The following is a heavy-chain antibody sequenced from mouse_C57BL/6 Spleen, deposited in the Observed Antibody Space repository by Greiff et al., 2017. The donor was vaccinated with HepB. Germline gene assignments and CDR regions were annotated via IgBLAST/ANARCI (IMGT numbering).Heavy chain of an antibody. Sequence: EVKLVESGGGLVKPGGSLKLSCAASGFTFSSYAMSWVRQTPEKRLEWVATISDGGSYTYYPDNVKGRFTISRDNAKNNLYLQMSHLKSEDTAMYYCARQNYGSSFFAYWGQGTLVTVSA. CDR1: GFTFSSYA. V-gene: IGHV5-4*03. J-gene: IGHJ3*01. CDR2: ISDGGSYT. CDR3: ARQNYGSSFFAY. D-gene: IGHD1-1*01.